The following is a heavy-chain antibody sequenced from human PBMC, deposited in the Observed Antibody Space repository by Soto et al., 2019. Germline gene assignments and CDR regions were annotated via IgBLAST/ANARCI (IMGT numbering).Heavy chain of an antibody. J-gene: IGHJ6*02. V-gene: IGHV4-34*01. CDR2: INHSRST. CDR3: ARGRPPNSPYYGMDV. D-gene: IGHD1-7*01. CDR1: GGSFSGYY. Sequence: SETLSLTCAVYGGSFSGYYWSWIRQPPGKGLEWIGEINHSRSTNYNPSLKSRVTISVDTSKNQFSLKLSSVTAADTAVYYCARGRPPNSPYYGMDVWGQGTTVTVSS.